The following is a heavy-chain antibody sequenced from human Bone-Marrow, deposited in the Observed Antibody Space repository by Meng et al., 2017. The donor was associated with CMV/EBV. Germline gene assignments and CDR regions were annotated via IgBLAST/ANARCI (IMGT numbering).Heavy chain of an antibody. Sequence: SETLSLTCAVHGGSFSGYYWSWIRQPPGKGLEWIGEINHSGSTNYNPSLKSRVTISVDTSKTQFSLKLTSVTTADTAVYYCARRAGRVAARPSYYFDYWGQGTLVTVSS. CDR2: INHSGST. J-gene: IGHJ4*02. V-gene: IGHV4-34*01. CDR3: ARRAGRVAARPSYYFDY. D-gene: IGHD6-6*01. CDR1: GGSFSGYY.